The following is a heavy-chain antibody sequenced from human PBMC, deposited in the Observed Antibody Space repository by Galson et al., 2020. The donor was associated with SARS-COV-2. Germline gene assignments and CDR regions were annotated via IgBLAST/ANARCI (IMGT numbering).Heavy chain of an antibody. CDR2: ISYGGSNK. CDR1: GFTFSSYT. Sequence: QLGESLKISCAASGFTFSSYTIHLVRPAPGKGLEWVAVISYGGSNKYYADSVKGRVTISRNNTKNTLYLQINSLRAEETAVYYCARSYSGGYRSGMDEWAPGAKVTVS. V-gene: IGHV3-30*04. J-gene: IGHJ6*01. D-gene: IGHD1-26*01. CDR3: ARSYSGGYRSGMDE.